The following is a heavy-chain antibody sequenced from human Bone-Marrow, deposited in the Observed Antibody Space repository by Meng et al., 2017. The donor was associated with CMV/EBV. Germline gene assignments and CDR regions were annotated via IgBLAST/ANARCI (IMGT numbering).Heavy chain of an antibody. CDR1: GGSISSSSYY. CDR2: IYYSGST. D-gene: IGHD2-21*02. V-gene: IGHV4-30-4*08. J-gene: IGHJ4*02. Sequence: SETLSLTCTVSGGSISSSSYYWGWIRQPPGKGLEWIGYIYYSGSTYYNPSLKSRVTISVDTSKNQFSLKLSSVTAADTAVYYCAREVVTTPQETGYFDYWGQGTLVTVSS. CDR3: AREVVTTPQETGYFDY.